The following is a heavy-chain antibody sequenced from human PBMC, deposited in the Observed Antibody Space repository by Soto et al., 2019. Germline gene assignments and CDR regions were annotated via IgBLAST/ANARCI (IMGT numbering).Heavy chain of an antibody. D-gene: IGHD1-26*01. J-gene: IGHJ4*02. Sequence: QLVQSGAEVKKPGSSVKISCKASGGTFSSYVISWLRQAPGQGLEWMGGVIPILGQAYYAPNSQGRVTITAVGSTRTAYMELNRLTSADTAVYFCARVGGVGAPPGTDFWGQGTLVTVSS. CDR1: GGTFSSYV. CDR3: ARVGGVGAPPGTDF. V-gene: IGHV1-69*01. CDR2: VIPILGQA.